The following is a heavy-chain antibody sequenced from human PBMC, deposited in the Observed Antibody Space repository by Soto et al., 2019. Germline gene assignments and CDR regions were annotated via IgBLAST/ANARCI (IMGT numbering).Heavy chain of an antibody. CDR3: ARGGSNYDSSGYYYVAFDI. J-gene: IGHJ3*02. Sequence: EVQLVESGGGLVKPGGSLRLSCAASGFTFSSYSMNWVRQAPGKGLEWVSSISTNISYIYYADSVKGRFTISRDNAKNSLYLQMNILRAEDTAVYYCARGGSNYDSSGYYYVAFDIWGQGTMVTVSS. V-gene: IGHV3-21*01. D-gene: IGHD3-22*01. CDR2: ISTNISYI. CDR1: GFTFSSYS.